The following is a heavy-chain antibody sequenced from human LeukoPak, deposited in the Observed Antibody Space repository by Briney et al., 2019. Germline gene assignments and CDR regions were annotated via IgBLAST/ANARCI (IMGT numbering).Heavy chain of an antibody. CDR1: GGSMRGYF. V-gene: IGHV4-59*01. J-gene: IGHJ1*01. CDR3: ARSITSSWYGDFQH. D-gene: IGHD6-13*01. Sequence: SETPSLTCTVSGGSMRGYFWSWIRQPPGKGMEWIGYIYYSGSTNYNPSLRSRVTISVDTSKNQFSLKLSSVTAADTAVYYCARSITSSWYGDFQHWGQGTLVTVSS. CDR2: IYYSGST.